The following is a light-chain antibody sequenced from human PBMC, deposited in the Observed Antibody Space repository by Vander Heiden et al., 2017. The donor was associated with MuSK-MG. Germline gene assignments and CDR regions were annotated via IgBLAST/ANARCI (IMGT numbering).Light chain of an antibody. J-gene: IGKJ4*01. CDR3: QKYSDALLT. CDR1: QGISNS. Sequence: DIQMTQSPSSLSASVGDRVTITCRASQGISNSLAWYQQKPGKVPKLLIYDASTVESGVPSRFSGSGSGTDFTLTISRLQPEDVASYYCQKYSDALLTFGGGTKVEI. V-gene: IGKV1-27*01. CDR2: DAS.